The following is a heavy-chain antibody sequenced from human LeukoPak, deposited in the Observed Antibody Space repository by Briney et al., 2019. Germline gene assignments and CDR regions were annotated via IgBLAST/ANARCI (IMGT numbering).Heavy chain of an antibody. CDR1: GYTFTGYG. CDR3: ARGGTRVGATHWFDP. V-gene: IGHV1-18*01. CDR2: ISAYNGNT. D-gene: IGHD1-26*01. J-gene: IGHJ5*02. Sequence: ASVKVSCKASGYTFTGYGISWVRQAPGQGLEWMGWISAYNGNTNYAQKLQGRVTITTDTSTSTAYMELRSLRSDDTAVYYCARGGTRVGATHWFDPWGQGTLVTVSS.